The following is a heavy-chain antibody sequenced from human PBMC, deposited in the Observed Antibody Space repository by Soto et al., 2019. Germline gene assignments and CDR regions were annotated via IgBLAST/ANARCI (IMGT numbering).Heavy chain of an antibody. J-gene: IGHJ4*02. CDR2: IYYSGST. D-gene: IGHD3-10*01. CDR3: ARAVRGRYYDY. Sequence: QVQLQESGPGLVKPSQTLYLTCTVPGGSISSGAYYWSGIRQPPGKGLEWIGYIYYSGSTYYNPSLKRRVTISVDTSKNHFSLNLSCVTAADTAVYYGARAVRGRYYDYWGQGTLVTVSS. CDR1: GGSISSGAYY. V-gene: IGHV4-30-4*01.